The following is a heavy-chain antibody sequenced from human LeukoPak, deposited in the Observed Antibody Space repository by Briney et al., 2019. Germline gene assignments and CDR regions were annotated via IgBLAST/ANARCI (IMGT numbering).Heavy chain of an antibody. J-gene: IGHJ4*02. CDR2: IDSDGSST. CDR1: GFTFSSYW. V-gene: IGHV3-74*01. D-gene: IGHD6-13*01. CDR3: AKQYSSRSGVFDY. Sequence: PGGSLRLSCAASGFTFSSYWMHWVRQAPGKGLVWVSHIDSDGSSTSYADSVKGRFTISRDNSKNTLYLQMNSLRAEDTAVYYCAKQYSSRSGVFDYWGQGTLVTVSS.